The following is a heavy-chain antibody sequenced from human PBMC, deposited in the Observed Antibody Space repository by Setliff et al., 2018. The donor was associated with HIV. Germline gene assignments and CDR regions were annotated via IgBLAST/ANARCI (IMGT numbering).Heavy chain of an antibody. D-gene: IGHD3-10*01. V-gene: IGHV3-11*01. Sequence: GGSLRLSCVASGTDLNVGYMSWIRQAPGKGPEWVSYISNSSHDIAYLDSVKGRFTISRDNAKNSLYPQMSNLRVDDTAVYYCARWSGRTGGVWGQGTLVTVSS. CDR3: ARWSGRTGGV. J-gene: IGHJ4*02. CDR2: ISNSSHDI. CDR1: GTDLNVGY.